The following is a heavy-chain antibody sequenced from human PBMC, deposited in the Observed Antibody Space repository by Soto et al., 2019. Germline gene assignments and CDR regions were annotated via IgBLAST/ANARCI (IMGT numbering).Heavy chain of an antibody. CDR1: GYSISSGYY. CDR2: IYHSGST. Sequence: PSETLSLTCAVPGYSISSGYYWGWIRQPPGKGLEWIGSIYHSGSTYYNPSLKSRVTISVDTSKNQFSLKLSSVTAADTAVYYCARDLRYFDWFFEYWAQGTLVTVSS. J-gene: IGHJ4*02. D-gene: IGHD3-9*01. V-gene: IGHV4-38-2*02. CDR3: ARDLRYFDWFFEY.